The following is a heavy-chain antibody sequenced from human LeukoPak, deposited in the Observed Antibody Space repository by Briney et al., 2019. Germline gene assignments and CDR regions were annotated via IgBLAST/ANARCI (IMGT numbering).Heavy chain of an antibody. CDR2: IYYSGST. CDR1: GGSISSYY. V-gene: IGHV4-59*01. J-gene: IGHJ4*02. CDR3: ARGNRIVVAPFDY. D-gene: IGHD3-22*01. Sequence: SETLSLTCTVSGGSISSYYWSWIRQPPGKGLEWIGYIYYSGSTNYNPSLKSRVTISVDTSKNQFSLELSSVTAADTAVYCCARGNRIVVAPFDYWGQGTLVTVSS.